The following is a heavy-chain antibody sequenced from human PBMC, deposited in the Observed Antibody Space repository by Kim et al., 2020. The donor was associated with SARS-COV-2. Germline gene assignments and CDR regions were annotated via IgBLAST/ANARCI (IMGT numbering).Heavy chain of an antibody. D-gene: IGHD1-26*01. V-gene: IGHV3-64D*09. J-gene: IGHJ4*02. CDR3: VKDAAQREILYYFDY. Sequence: GGSLRLSCSASGFTFSSYAMHWVCQAPGYGVEYVSAISSHGGSTYYADSVKGRFTIYRANSKNTLYLQMRGLRAEDTAVYYCVKDAAQREILYYFDYWGQGTLVTVSS. CDR1: GFTFSSYA. CDR2: ISSHGGST.